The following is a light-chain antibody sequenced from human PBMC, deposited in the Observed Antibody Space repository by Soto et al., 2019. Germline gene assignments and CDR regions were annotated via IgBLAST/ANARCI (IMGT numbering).Light chain of an antibody. Sequence: QSALTQPRSVSGSPGQSVTISCTGTNSDVGRYNFVSWYQQLPGKAPKLLISAVSQRPSGVPDRFSGSKSGNTASLTISGLQADDEADYFCYSYTASDIWVFCGGTKLTVL. CDR3: YSYTASDIWV. CDR1: NSDVGRYNF. V-gene: IGLV2-11*01. CDR2: AVS. J-gene: IGLJ3*02.